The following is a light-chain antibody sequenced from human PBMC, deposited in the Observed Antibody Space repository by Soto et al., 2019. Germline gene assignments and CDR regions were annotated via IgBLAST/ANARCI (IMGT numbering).Light chain of an antibody. J-gene: IGKJ1*01. CDR2: ATS. V-gene: IGKV3-20*01. Sequence: DNVLTQPPDTLSVSPGDSATLSCRASRIIGHNYLAWYQQKPGQAPRLLIYATSTRATGIPDRFSGSGSVTDFTLTISRLEPEDFAVYYCQQFGISPWTFGQGTKVDIK. CDR3: QQFGISPWT. CDR1: RIIGHNY.